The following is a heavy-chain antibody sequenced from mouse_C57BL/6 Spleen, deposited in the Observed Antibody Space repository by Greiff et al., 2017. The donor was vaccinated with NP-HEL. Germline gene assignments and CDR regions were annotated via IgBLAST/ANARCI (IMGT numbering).Heavy chain of an antibody. V-gene: IGHV8-12*01. D-gene: IGHD2-5*01. CDR1: GFSLSTSGMG. J-gene: IGHJ4*01. CDR3: ARSYSNYVDYYAMDY. Sequence: VTLKVSGPGILQSSQTLSLTCSFSGFSLSTSGMGVSWIRQPSGKGLEWLAHLYWDDDKRYNPSLKSRLTIPKDTSRNQVFLKITSVDTADTATYYCARSYSNYVDYYAMDYWGQGTSVTVSS. CDR2: LYWDDDK.